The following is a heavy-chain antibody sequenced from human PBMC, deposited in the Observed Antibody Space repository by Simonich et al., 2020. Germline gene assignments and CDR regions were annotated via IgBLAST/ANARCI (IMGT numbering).Heavy chain of an antibody. CDR2: INPNSGGT. CDR1: GYTFTGYY. CDR3: ARGGLGHWYFDL. V-gene: IGHV1-2*02. J-gene: IGHJ2*01. D-gene: IGHD6-25*01. Sequence: QVQLVQSGAEVKKPGASVKVSCQASGYTFTGYYLHGVRQAPGQRFEWMGWINPNSGGTNYTQKFQGRVTMTRDTSISTAYMELSRLRSDDTAVYYCARGGLGHWYFDLWGRGTLVTVSS.